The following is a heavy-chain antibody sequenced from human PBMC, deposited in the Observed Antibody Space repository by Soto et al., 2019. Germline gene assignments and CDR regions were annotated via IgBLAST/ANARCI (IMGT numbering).Heavy chain of an antibody. J-gene: IGHJ5*02. CDR2: MNPNSGNT. V-gene: IGHV1-8*01. CDR3: ARGVKYGAYTRWFDP. D-gene: IGHD4-17*01. Sequence: QVQLVQSGAEVKKPGASVKVSCKASGYTFTSYDINWVRQATGQGLEYLGWMNPNSGNTGYVQKFQGRVTVTWDSSITTANMELSSLRSEDTAVYFCARGVKYGAYTRWFDPWGEGTLVTVSS. CDR1: GYTFTSYD.